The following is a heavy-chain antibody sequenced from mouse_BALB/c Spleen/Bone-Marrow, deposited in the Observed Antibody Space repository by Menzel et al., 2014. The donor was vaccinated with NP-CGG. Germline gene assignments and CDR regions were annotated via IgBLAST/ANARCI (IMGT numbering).Heavy chain of an antibody. CDR1: GFNIKDTY. CDR2: IDPANGNT. V-gene: IGHV14-3*02. Sequence: VQLQQLGAELVKPGASVKLSCTASGFNIKDTYMHWVKQRPEQGLEWIGRIDPANGNTKYDPKFQGKATITADTSSNTAYLQLSSLTSEDTAVYYCATMITDWYFDVWGAGTTVTVSS. CDR3: ATMITDWYFDV. D-gene: IGHD2-4*01. J-gene: IGHJ1*01.